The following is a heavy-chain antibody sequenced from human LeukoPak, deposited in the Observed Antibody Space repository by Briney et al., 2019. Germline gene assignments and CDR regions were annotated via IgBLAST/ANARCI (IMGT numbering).Heavy chain of an antibody. CDR2: ISSSSSYI. V-gene: IGHV3-21*01. CDR3: ARGYSSTYYYYYMDV. D-gene: IGHD5-18*01. Sequence: GGSLRPSCAASGFTFSSYSMNWVRQAPGKGLEWVSSISSSSSYIYYADSVKGRFTISRDNAKNSLYLQMNSLRAEDTAVYYCARGYSSTYYYYYMDVWGKGTTVTISS. CDR1: GFTFSSYS. J-gene: IGHJ6*03.